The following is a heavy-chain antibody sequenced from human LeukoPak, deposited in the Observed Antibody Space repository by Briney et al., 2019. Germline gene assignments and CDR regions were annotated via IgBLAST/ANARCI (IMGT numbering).Heavy chain of an antibody. CDR1: GFTFSDYY. D-gene: IGHD3-3*01. CDR2: ISSSGSTI. CDR3: ATDRGWRTSGYYLYYFEY. V-gene: IGHV3-11*04. Sequence: GGSLRLSCAASGFTFSDYYMSWIRQAPGKGLEWVSYISSSGSTIYYADSVKGRFTISRDNTMNSLYLQMSSLRAEDTAVYYCATDRGWRTSGYYLYYFEYWGQGTLVTYSS. J-gene: IGHJ4*02.